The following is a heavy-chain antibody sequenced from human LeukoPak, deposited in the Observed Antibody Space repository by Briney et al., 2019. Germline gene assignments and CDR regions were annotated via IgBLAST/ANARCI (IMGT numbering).Heavy chain of an antibody. CDR1: GGSFSGYY. V-gene: IGHV4-34*01. CDR2: INHSGST. D-gene: IGHD2-15*01. CDR3: ARAASYCSGGSCYSGEKYYFDY. J-gene: IGHJ4*02. Sequence: SETLSLTCAVYGGSFSGYYWSWIRQPPGKGLEWIGEINHSGSTNYNPSLKSRVTISVDTSKNQFSLKLSSVTAADTAAYYCARAASYCSGGSCYSGEKYYFDYWGQGTLVTVSS.